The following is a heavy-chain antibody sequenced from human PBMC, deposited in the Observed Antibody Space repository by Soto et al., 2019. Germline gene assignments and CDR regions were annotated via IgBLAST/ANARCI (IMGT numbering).Heavy chain of an antibody. CDR3: ASVYSYSQNLDY. CDR2: IIPICGTA. D-gene: IGHD5-18*01. J-gene: IGHJ4*02. Sequence: QVQLVQSGAEVKKPGSSVKVSCKASGGTFSSYAISWVRQAPGQGLEWVGGIIPICGTANYAQKFQGRVTITADKSTSTAYMELSSLTSEDTAVYYCASVYSYSQNLDYWGQGTLVTVSS. V-gene: IGHV1-69*06. CDR1: GGTFSSYA.